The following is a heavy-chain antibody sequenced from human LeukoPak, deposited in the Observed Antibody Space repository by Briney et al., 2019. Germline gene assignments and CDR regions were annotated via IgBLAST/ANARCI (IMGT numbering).Heavy chain of an antibody. V-gene: IGHV4-59*01. CDR3: ARTLSGSFYSDY. J-gene: IGHJ4*02. CDR1: GDSISSYL. CDR2: IYNSGNT. D-gene: IGHD3-10*01. Sequence: SETLSLTCTVSGDSISSYLWSWIRQPPGKGLEWIGYIYNSGNTNYNPSLKSRVTISVDTSKKQFSLKLSSVTAADTAVYYCARTLSGSFYSDYWGQGTLVTVSS.